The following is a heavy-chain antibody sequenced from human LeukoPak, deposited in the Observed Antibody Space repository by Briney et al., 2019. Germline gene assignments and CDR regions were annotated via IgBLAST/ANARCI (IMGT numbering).Heavy chain of an antibody. CDR3: ARGGIAAADGPDY. D-gene: IGHD6-13*01. V-gene: IGHV1-69*04. CDR2: IIPILGIA. Sequence: ASVKVSCKASGGTFSSYAISWVRQAPGQGLEWMGRIIPILGIANYAQKFQGRVTITADKSTSTAYMELSSLRSEDTAVYYCARGGIAAADGPDYWGQGTLVTVSS. J-gene: IGHJ4*02. CDR1: GGTFSSYA.